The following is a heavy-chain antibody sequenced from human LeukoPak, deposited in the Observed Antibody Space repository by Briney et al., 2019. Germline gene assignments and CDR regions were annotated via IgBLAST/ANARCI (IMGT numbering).Heavy chain of an antibody. CDR1: GFTVSSNS. CDR3: AVRDGAYSHPYDY. D-gene: IGHD4-23*01. Sequence: GRSLRLSCTVSGFTVSSNSMRWVRQAPGKGLEWVSFIYRDNTQYSAPVKCRFAISRDNTKTTPYRQWNSLRAEDTAVYCSAVRDGAYSHPYDYWGQGTLVTVSS. CDR2: IYRDNT. J-gene: IGHJ4*02. V-gene: IGHV3-53*01.